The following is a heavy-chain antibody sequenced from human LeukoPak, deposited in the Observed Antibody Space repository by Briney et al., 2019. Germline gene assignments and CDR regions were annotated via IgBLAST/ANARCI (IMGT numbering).Heavy chain of an antibody. Sequence: SVKVSCEASGGTFSSYAISWVRQAPGQGLEWMGRIIPILGIANYAQKFQGRVTITADKSTSTAYMELSSLRSEDTAVYYCARDRGGGWNYYYYYGMDVWGQGTTVTVSS. CDR2: IIPILGIA. CDR1: GGTFSSYA. V-gene: IGHV1-69*04. D-gene: IGHD2-21*01. J-gene: IGHJ6*02. CDR3: ARDRGGGWNYYYYYGMDV.